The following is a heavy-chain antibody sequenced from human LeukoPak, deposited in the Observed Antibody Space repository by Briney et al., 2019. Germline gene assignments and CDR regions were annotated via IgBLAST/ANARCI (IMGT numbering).Heavy chain of an antibody. Sequence: SETLSLTCAVYGGSFSGYYWSWIRQPPGKGLEWIGEINHSGSTNYNPSLKSRVTISVDTSKNQFSLKLSSVTAADTALYYCTRHGKFVTSGPFGAFDVWGPGTVVTVSS. V-gene: IGHV4-34*01. CDR1: GGSFSGYY. CDR2: INHSGST. D-gene: IGHD5-12*01. CDR3: TRHGKFVTSGPFGAFDV. J-gene: IGHJ3*01.